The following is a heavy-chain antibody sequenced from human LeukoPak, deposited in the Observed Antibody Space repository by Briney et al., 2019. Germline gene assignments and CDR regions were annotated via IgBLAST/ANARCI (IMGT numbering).Heavy chain of an antibody. J-gene: IGHJ5*02. CDR1: GYSSTNYG. CDR2: IHIYRGNT. D-gene: IGHD6-13*01. V-gene: IGHV1-18*01. Sequence: ASVKVSCQASGYSSTNYGISWVRQAPGQRLEWMGWIHIYRGNTNYAQKFQGRVTMTTDTSTSTVYMEVRGLRSDDTAMYYCARDVGITVADSFDPWGQGTLVTVSS. CDR3: ARDVGITVADSFDP.